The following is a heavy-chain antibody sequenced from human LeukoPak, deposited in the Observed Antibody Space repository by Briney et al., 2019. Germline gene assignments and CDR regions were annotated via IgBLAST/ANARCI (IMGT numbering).Heavy chain of an antibody. Sequence: GGSLRLSCVASGFTFRTYNMNWVRQAPGKGLEWVSFISKTTANIYYGDGVRGRFTISRDNAKNSIHLQMSSLRVEDSGVYYCVRGDGDLFDFWGQGTLVSVSS. CDR3: VRGDGDLFDF. CDR1: GFTFRTYN. D-gene: IGHD4-17*01. CDR2: ISKTTANI. V-gene: IGHV3-21*06. J-gene: IGHJ4*02.